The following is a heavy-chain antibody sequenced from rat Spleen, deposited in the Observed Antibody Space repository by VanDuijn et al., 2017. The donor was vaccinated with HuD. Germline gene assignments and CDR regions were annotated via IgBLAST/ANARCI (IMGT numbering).Heavy chain of an antibody. D-gene: IGHD1-10*01. CDR1: GFTFSDYY. J-gene: IGHJ4*01. Sequence: EVQLVESDGGLVQPGRSLKLSCAASGFTFSDYYMAWVRQAPTKGLEWVATISYDGSSTYYRDSVKGRFTISRDNAKSTLYLQMDSLRSEDTATYYCARPNNYYVMDAWGQGASVTVSS. CDR3: ARPNNYYVMDA. V-gene: IGHV5-29*01. CDR2: ISYDGSST.